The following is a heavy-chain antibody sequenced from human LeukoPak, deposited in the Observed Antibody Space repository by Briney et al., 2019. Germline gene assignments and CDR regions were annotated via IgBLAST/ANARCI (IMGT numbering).Heavy chain of an antibody. Sequence: GGSLRLSCAASGFTFSSYGMHWVRQAPGKGLQWVAVISYDGNNKYYADSVKGRFTISRDNSKNTLYVQMNSLRVEDTAVYYCAKDGHDYGGDSHLFDYWGQGTLVTVSS. CDR2: ISYDGNNK. J-gene: IGHJ4*02. CDR3: AKDGHDYGGDSHLFDY. CDR1: GFTFSSYG. V-gene: IGHV3-30*18. D-gene: IGHD4-23*01.